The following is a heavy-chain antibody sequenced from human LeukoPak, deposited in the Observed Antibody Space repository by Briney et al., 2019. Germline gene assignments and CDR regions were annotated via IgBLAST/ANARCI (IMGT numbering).Heavy chain of an antibody. CDR1: GFTYSSYA. CDR3: AKRGRQGLKFDY. J-gene: IGHJ4*02. V-gene: IGHV3-23*01. Sequence: SGGSLRLSCAASGFTYSSYAMSWVRQAPGKGLEWVSAISGSGGSTYYADSVKGRFTISRDNSKNTLYLQMNSLRAEDTAVYYCAKRGRQGLKFDYWGQGTLVTVSS. CDR2: ISGSGGST.